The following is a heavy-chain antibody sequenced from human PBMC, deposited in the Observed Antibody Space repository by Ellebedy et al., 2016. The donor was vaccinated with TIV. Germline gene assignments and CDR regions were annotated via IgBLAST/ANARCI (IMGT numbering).Heavy chain of an antibody. J-gene: IGHJ5*02. CDR1: GYTFTKYG. CDR3: TRGVYEKFDP. Sequence: ASVKVSCKASGYTFTKYGISWVRQAPGQGLEWMGWISGYNGDTNYAQKFQGRVTMTIETSTNTVYMELRNLSFDDTAVYYCTRGVYEKFDPWGQGTPVTVS. D-gene: IGHD5/OR15-5a*01. CDR2: ISGYNGDT. V-gene: IGHV1-18*04.